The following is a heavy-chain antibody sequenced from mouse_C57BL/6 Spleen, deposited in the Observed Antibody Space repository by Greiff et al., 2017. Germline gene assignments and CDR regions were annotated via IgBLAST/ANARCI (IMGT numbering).Heavy chain of an antibody. Sequence: EVKLVESGPGLVKPSQSLSLTCSVTGYSITSGYYWNWIRQFPGNKLEWMGYISYDGSNNYNPSLKNRISITRDTSKNQFFLKLNSVTTEDTATYYCARGELGDEEAMDYWGQGTSVTVSS. J-gene: IGHJ4*01. V-gene: IGHV3-6*01. CDR1: GYSITSGYY. CDR3: ARGELGDEEAMDY. CDR2: ISYDGSN.